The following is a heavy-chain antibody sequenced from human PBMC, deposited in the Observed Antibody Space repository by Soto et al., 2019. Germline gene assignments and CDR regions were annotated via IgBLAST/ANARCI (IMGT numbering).Heavy chain of an antibody. CDR2: INEDGSDK. CDR3: ARDGGQLEDYFDY. J-gene: IGHJ4*02. Sequence: PGGSLRLSCAASGFTFSRHWMSWLCQAPGKGLEWVANINEDGSDKYYVDSVKGRFTISRDNAKNSLYLQMSSLRVEDTAVYYCARDGGQLEDYFDYWGQGTTVTVSS. V-gene: IGHV3-7*01. D-gene: IGHD6-6*01. CDR1: GFTFSRHW.